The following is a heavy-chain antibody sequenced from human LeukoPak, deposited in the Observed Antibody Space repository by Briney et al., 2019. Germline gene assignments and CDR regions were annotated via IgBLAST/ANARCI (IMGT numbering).Heavy chain of an antibody. CDR2: IYHDGST. D-gene: IGHD5/OR15-5a*01. CDR3: ATFFDFWFGP. J-gene: IGHJ5*02. Sequence: SETLSLTCTVSGVSVSSGSYFWSWIRQPPGEGPQSIGYIYHDGSTNYSPSLRSRVSISVDTSKNQFSLKLSSVTTADTAVYFCATFFDFWFGPWGQGTQVTVSS. CDR1: GVSVSSGSYF. V-gene: IGHV4-61*01.